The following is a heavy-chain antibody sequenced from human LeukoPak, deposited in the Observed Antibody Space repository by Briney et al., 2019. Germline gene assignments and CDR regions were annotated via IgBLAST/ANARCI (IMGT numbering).Heavy chain of an antibody. CDR3: AREGYDVQDTTVTSIEAFDT. D-gene: IGHD4-17*01. CDR1: GFSFSEHG. CDR2: TWYDGSNN. Sequence: PGGSLRLSCAASGFSFSEHGMHWVRQAPGKGPEWVTVTWYDGSNNHYAGSVKGRFTISRDNSKNTVFLEMNSLRAEDTAVYHCAREGYDVQDTTVTSIEAFDTWGQGTMVTVSS. J-gene: IGHJ3*02. V-gene: IGHV3-33*01.